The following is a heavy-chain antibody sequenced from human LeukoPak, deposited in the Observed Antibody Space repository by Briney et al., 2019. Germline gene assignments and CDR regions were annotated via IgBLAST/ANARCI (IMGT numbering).Heavy chain of an antibody. CDR1: GFTFSSYP. V-gene: IGHV3-23*01. Sequence: SGGSLRLSCAASGFTFSSYPMSWVRQAPGKGLEWVSGISGSGGSTYYADSVKGRFTISRDNSKNTLYLQMNSLRADDTAAYYCAKEQWLLSFVDYWGQETLVTVSS. J-gene: IGHJ4*02. CDR2: ISGSGGST. CDR3: AKEQWLLSFVDY. D-gene: IGHD3-3*01.